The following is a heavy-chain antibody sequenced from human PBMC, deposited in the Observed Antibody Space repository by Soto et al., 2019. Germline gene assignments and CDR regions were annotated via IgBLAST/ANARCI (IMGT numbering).Heavy chain of an antibody. CDR1: GFTVSSNY. CDR2: IYSGGST. V-gene: IGHV3-66*01. Sequence: GGSLRLSCAASGFTVSSNYMSWVRQAPGKGLEWVSVIYSGGSTYYADSVKGRFTISRDNSKNTLYLQMNSLRAEDTAVYYCARELLGVVVPAAYMDVWGKGTTVTVSS. J-gene: IGHJ6*03. D-gene: IGHD2-2*01. CDR3: ARELLGVVVPAAYMDV.